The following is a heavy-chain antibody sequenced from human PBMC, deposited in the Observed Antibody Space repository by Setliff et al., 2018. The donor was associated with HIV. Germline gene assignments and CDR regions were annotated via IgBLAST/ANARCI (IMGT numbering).Heavy chain of an antibody. Sequence: TSETLSLTCTVSGGSISSSSYYWGWIRQPPGKGLEWIGSIYYSGSTYYNPSLKSRVTISVDTSKNQFSLKLSSVTAADTAVYYCARRGIEGTPRWGQGTLVTVSS. J-gene: IGHJ4*02. CDR2: IYYSGST. CDR1: GGSISSSSYY. V-gene: IGHV4-39*07. CDR3: ARRGIEGTPR. D-gene: IGHD2-15*01.